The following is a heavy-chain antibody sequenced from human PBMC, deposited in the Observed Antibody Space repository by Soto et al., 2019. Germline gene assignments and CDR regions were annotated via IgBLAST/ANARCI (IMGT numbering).Heavy chain of an antibody. Sequence: WGSLRISCASSGSSFPKYPMHWVRQTPDKGLEWLAVISHDGVTKNSADSVKGRFSVSRDNSRNRLYLEMNSLRTEDTAMYYRVRGGYSSSWERLDPWGQGTMVTVSS. J-gene: IGHJ5*02. V-gene: IGHV3-30-3*01. CDR2: ISHDGVTK. CDR3: VRGGYSSSWERLDP. D-gene: IGHD4-4*01. CDR1: GSSFPKYP.